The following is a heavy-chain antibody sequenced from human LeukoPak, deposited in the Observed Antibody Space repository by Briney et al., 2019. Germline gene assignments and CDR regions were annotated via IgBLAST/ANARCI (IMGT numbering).Heavy chain of an antibody. Sequence: ASVKVSCKACGYTFTSYGISWVRQAPGQGLEWMGWISAYNGNTNYAQRLQGRVTMTTDTSTSTAYMELRSLRSDDTAVYYCARGKMTVPAAMMDFDYWGQGTLVTVSS. CDR2: ISAYNGNT. V-gene: IGHV1-18*01. CDR1: GYTFTSYG. CDR3: ARGKMTVPAAMMDFDY. J-gene: IGHJ4*02. D-gene: IGHD2-2*01.